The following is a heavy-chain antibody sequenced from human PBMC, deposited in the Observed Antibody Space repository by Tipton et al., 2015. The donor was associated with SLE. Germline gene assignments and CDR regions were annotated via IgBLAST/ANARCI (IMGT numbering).Heavy chain of an antibody. V-gene: IGHV3-7*01. CDR1: GFTFSSYA. D-gene: IGHD1-26*01. CDR3: ARGIVGAGGTFAFDI. Sequence: SLRLSCAASGFTFSSYAMSWVRQAPGKGLEWVANIKQDGSEKYYVDSVKGRFTISRDNAKNSLYLQMNSLRAEDTAVYYCARGIVGAGGTFAFDIWGQGTMVTVSS. CDR2: IKQDGSEK. J-gene: IGHJ3*02.